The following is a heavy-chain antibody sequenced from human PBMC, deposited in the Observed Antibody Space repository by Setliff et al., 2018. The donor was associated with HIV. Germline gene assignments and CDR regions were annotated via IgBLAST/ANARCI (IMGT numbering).Heavy chain of an antibody. CDR1: GFTFDDYA. J-gene: IGHJ6*03. D-gene: IGHD1-1*01. V-gene: IGHV3-9*01. CDR3: ARRKLEVWVNDYYSYYLDV. Sequence: GGSLRLSCAASGFTFDDYAMHWVRQAPGKGLEWVSGISWNSGSIGYADSVKGRFTISRDNAKNSLILQMNSLTVEDTAVYYCARRKLEVWVNDYYSYYLDVWGKGTTVTVSS. CDR2: ISWNSGSI.